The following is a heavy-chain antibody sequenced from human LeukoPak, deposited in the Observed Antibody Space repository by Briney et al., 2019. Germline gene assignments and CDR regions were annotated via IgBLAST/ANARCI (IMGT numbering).Heavy chain of an antibody. J-gene: IGHJ6*03. Sequence: GSLRLSCAASGFTFDDYGMSWVRQAPGKGLEWVSGINWNGGSTGYADSVKGRFTISRDNAKNSLYLQMNSLRAEDTALYYCARVGVNCSGGSCYYYYYYYMDVWGKGTTVTVSS. CDR1: GFTFDDYG. CDR2: INWNGGST. D-gene: IGHD2-15*01. V-gene: IGHV3-20*04. CDR3: ARVGVNCSGGSCYYYYYYYMDV.